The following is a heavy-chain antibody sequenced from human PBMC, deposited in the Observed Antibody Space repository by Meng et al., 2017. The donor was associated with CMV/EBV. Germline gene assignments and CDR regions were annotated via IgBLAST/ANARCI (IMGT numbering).Heavy chain of an antibody. V-gene: IGHV1-2*02. CDR3: VRDHNWGPDY. CDR2: IYPNSGGT. J-gene: IGHJ4*02. CDR1: GYRFSDHY. D-gene: IGHD1-1*01. Sequence: QVVLGQPGAKCKSPGAAVKVSCQTSGYRFSDHYMPWVRHAPGQGLEWMGWIYPNSGGTHYAQKFQDRVTMTRDTSISTVYMELSRLTSDDTAVYYCVRDHNWGPDYWGQGTLVTVSS.